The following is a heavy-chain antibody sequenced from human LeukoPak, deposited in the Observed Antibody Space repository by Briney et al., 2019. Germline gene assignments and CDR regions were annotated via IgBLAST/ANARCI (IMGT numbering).Heavy chain of an antibody. V-gene: IGHV4-31*03. D-gene: IGHD6-13*01. J-gene: IGHJ6*02. Sequence: SETLSLTCTVSGGSISSGGYYWSWIRQHPGKGLEWIGYIYYSGSTYYNPSLKSRVTISVDTSKNQFSLKLSSVTAADTAVHYCARVPKYSSTKYYYYYYGMDVWGQGTTVTVSS. CDR3: ARVPKYSSTKYYYYYYGMDV. CDR2: IYYSGST. CDR1: GGSISSGGYY.